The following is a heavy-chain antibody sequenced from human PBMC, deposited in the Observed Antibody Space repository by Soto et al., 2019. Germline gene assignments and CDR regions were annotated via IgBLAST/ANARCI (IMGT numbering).Heavy chain of an antibody. J-gene: IGHJ3*02. CDR2: ISGSGGST. CDR1: GFTFSSYA. D-gene: IGHD2-15*01. Sequence: GGSLRLSCAASGFTFSSYAMSWVRQAPGKGLEWVSAISGSGGSTYYADSVKGRFTISRDNSKNTLYLQMNSLRAEDTAVYYCAKGREGRGTHYAFDNWGQGTMVTVSS. V-gene: IGHV3-23*01. CDR3: AKGREGRGTHYAFDN.